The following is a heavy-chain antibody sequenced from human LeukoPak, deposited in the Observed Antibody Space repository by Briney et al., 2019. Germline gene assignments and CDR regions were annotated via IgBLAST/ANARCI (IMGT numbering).Heavy chain of an antibody. CDR3: ARDWTGGGLKD. V-gene: IGHV1-18*01. J-gene: IGHJ4*02. Sequence: ASVKVSCKASGYTFTSYGISWVRQAPGQGLEWMGWTSAYNGNTNYAQKLRGRVTMTTDTSTSTAYMELRSLRSDDTAVYYCARDWTGGGLKDWGQGTLVTVSS. CDR1: GYTFTSYG. D-gene: IGHD3/OR15-3a*01. CDR2: TSAYNGNT.